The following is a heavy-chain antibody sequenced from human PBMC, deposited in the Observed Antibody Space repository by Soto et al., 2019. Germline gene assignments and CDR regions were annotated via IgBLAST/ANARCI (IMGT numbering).Heavy chain of an antibody. V-gene: IGHV3-48*01. CDR3: VRDLLPYSSSWYSNSWFDP. CDR2: ISSSSSTI. J-gene: IGHJ5*02. CDR1: GFTFSSYS. D-gene: IGHD6-13*01. Sequence: GGSLRLSCAASGFTFSSYSMNWVRQAPGKGLERVSYISSSSSTIYYADSVKGRFTISRDNAKNSLYLQMNSLRAEDTAVFFCVRDLLPYSSSWYSNSWFDPWGQGTLVTVSS.